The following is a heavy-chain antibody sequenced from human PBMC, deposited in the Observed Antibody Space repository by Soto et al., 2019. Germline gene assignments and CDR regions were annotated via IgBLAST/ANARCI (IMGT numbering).Heavy chain of an antibody. Sequence: GASVKVSCKASGYTFTSYARRSVRQAPGQRLEWMGWINAGNGNTKYSQKFQGRVTITRDTSASTAYMELSSLRSEDTAVYYCARSIVVVTALDYWGQGTLVTVSS. J-gene: IGHJ4*02. V-gene: IGHV1-3*01. CDR2: INAGNGNT. D-gene: IGHD2-21*02. CDR1: GYTFTSYA. CDR3: ARSIVVVTALDY.